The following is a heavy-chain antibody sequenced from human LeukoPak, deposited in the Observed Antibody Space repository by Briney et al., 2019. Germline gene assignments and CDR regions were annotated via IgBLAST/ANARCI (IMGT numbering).Heavy chain of an antibody. V-gene: IGHV4-4*07. CDR2: IYTSGST. J-gene: IGHJ4*02. CDR1: GGSISSYY. Sequence: KPSETLSLTCTVSGGSISSYYWSWIRQPAGKGLEWIGRIYTSGSTNYNPSLKSRVTMSVDTSKNQFSLKLSSVTAADTAVYYCARVALSVWFGELLVSSYYFDYWGQGTLVTVSS. D-gene: IGHD3-10*01. CDR3: ARVALSVWFGELLVSSYYFDY.